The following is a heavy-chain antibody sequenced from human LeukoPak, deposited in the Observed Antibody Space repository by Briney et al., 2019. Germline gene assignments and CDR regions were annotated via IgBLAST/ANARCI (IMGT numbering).Heavy chain of an antibody. CDR2: IKQDGSGK. CDR1: GFTFGSYW. D-gene: IGHD4/OR15-4a*01. V-gene: IGHV3-7*01. Sequence: GGSLRLSCAASGFTFGSYWMNWVRQAPGKGLEWVANIKQDGSGKYYVDSVKGRFTISRDNAKNSLYLQMNSLRAEDTAVYYCGRESSRGGDYGRWFNWCDPGGQGTRVIVSS. CDR3: GRESSRGGDYGRWFNWCDP. J-gene: IGHJ5*02.